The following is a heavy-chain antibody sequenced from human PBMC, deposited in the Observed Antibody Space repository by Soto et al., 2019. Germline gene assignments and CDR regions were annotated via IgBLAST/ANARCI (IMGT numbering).Heavy chain of an antibody. CDR2: IYYSGST. CDR3: ARGPHYQFRWFDP. J-gene: IGHJ5*02. D-gene: IGHD3-10*01. CDR1: GDSVSSGSYY. V-gene: IGHV4-61*01. Sequence: SETLSLTCTVSGDSVSSGSYYWSWIRQPPGKGLEWIGYIYYSGSTNYNPSLKSRVTISVDTSKNQFSLQLSSVTAADTAVYYCARGPHYQFRWFDPWGQGTLGTVS.